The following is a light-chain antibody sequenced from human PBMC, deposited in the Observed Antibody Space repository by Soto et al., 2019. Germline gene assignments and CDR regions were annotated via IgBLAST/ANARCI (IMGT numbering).Light chain of an antibody. J-gene: IGKJ4*01. CDR3: QQYGSSPLT. V-gene: IGKV3-20*01. CDR1: QSVSSNY. Sequence: EIVLTQSPGTLSLSPGERATLSCRASQSVSSNYLAWYQQKPGQAPRLLVYGASSRATGIPDRFGGSGSGTDFTLTISRLEPEDFAVYYCQQYGSSPLTFGGGNKVEIK. CDR2: GAS.